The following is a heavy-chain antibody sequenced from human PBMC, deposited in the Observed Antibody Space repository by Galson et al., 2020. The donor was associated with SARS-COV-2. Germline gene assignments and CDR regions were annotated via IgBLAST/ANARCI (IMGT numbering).Heavy chain of an antibody. D-gene: IGHD5-18*01. CDR2: FDPEDGET. CDR1: GYTLTELS. J-gene: IGHJ5*02. V-gene: IGHV1-24*01. Sequence: ASVKVSCKVSGYTLTELSMHWVRQAPGKGLEWMGGFDPEDGETIYAQKFQGRVTMTEDTSTDTAYMELSSLRSEDTAVYYCATTSPMDTAMVNWFDPWGQGPLVTVSS. CDR3: ATTSPMDTAMVNWFDP.